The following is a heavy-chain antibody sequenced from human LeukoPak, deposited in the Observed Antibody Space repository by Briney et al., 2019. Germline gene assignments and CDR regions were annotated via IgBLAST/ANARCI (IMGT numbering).Heavy chain of an antibody. CDR2: MNPNSGNT. J-gene: IGHJ5*02. V-gene: IGHV1-8*03. CDR1: GYTFTSYD. CDR3: ARGPLITIFGVGNWFDP. D-gene: IGHD3-3*01. Sequence: ASVKVSCKASGYTFTSYDINWVRQATGQGLEWMGWMNPNSGNTGYAQKFQGRVTITRNTSISTAYMELSSLRSEDTAVYYCARGPLITIFGVGNWFDPWGQGTLVTVSS.